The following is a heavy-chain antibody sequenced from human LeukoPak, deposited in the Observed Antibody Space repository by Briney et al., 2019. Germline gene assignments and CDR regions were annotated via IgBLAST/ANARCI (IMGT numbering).Heavy chain of an antibody. CDR2: ISDSGGIT. Sequence: GGSLGLPLAPPGFPFTTKAWGGCRQVPGRGLKGVSVISDSGGITYYADSVKGRFTISRDNSKNTLYLQMNSLRAEDTAVYYCCLWFNNWFDPWGQGTLVTVSS. CDR3: CLWFNNWFDP. J-gene: IGHJ5*02. CDR1: GFPFTTKA. V-gene: IGHV3-23*01. D-gene: IGHD3-10*01.